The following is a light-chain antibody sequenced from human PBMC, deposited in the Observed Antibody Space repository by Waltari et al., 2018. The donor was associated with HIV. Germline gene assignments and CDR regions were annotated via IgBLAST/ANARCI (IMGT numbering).Light chain of an antibody. CDR3: ASWDDSLNGYV. Sequence: QSVLTQPPSASGTPGQRVTIPGSGSSANIGSNTENWYQKLPGTAPKLLISRYYPRPSGLPHLFSGSTSRPSASLAISGLQSEDEPHYYCASWDDSLNGYVFGTGTKVTVL. J-gene: IGLJ1*01. V-gene: IGLV1-44*01. CDR2: RYY. CDR1: SANIGSNT.